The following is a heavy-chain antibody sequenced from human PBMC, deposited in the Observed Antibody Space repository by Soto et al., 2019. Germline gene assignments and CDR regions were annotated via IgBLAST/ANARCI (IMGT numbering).Heavy chain of an antibody. CDR1: GFTLSSYE. D-gene: IGHD3-16*01. Sequence: EVQLVESGGGLVQPGWSLRLSCLGSGFTLSSYEMNWVRQAPGKGLEWVAWISYSGSPTGHADSVKGRFTISRDNAKNSLYLQMNSLRAEDTAVYYCVRDRSLKVPTSIDYWGRGALVTVSS. CDR2: ISYSGSPT. CDR3: VRDRSLKVPTSIDY. V-gene: IGHV3-48*03. J-gene: IGHJ4*01.